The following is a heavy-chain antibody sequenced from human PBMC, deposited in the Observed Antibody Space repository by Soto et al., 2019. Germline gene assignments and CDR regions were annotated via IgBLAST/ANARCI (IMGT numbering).Heavy chain of an antibody. CDR2: IKSKTDGGTT. CDR3: TTVVPHYGDYVWYFDY. Sequence: EVQLVESGGGLVKPGGSLRLSCAASGFTFSNAWMSWVRQAPGKGLEWVGRIKSKTDGGTTDYAAPVKGRFTISRDDSQNTLYLQMNSLKTEDTAVYYCTTVVPHYGDYVWYFDYWGQGTLVTVSS. J-gene: IGHJ4*02. D-gene: IGHD4-17*01. V-gene: IGHV3-15*01. CDR1: GFTFSNAW.